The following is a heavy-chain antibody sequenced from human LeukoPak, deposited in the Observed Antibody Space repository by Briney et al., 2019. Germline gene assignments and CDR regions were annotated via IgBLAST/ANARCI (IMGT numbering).Heavy chain of an antibody. D-gene: IGHD3-16*01. Sequence: SVKVSCKASGYTLTNYGITWVRQAPGQGLEWKGWISPNNGDTNYAQKFQGRVTMTTDTSTSTAYMEVRTLRSDDTGVYYCARDLRESTPVDPWGQGTLVTVSS. CDR2: ISPNNGDT. J-gene: IGHJ5*02. V-gene: IGHV1-18*01. CDR3: ARDLRESTPVDP. CDR1: GYTLTNYG.